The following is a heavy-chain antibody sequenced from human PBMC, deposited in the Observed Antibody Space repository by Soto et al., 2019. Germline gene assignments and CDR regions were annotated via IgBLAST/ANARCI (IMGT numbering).Heavy chain of an antibody. V-gene: IGHV3-66*04. Sequence: EVQLVESGGGLVQPGGSLRLSCAASGFTVSSNYMSWVRQAPGKELVWVSVIYSGGSTYYADSVKGRFTISRDTSKNTLYLQMNSQRAEDTAVYYCARLCYSSSWYLYHFDYWGQGTLVTVSS. D-gene: IGHD6-13*01. CDR1: GFTVSSNY. CDR2: IYSGGST. J-gene: IGHJ4*02. CDR3: ARLCYSSSWYLYHFDY.